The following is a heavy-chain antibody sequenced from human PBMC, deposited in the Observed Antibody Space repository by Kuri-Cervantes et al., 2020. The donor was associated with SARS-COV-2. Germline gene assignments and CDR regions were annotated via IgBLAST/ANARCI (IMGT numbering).Heavy chain of an antibody. Sequence: SVKVSCKASGGTFSSYAISWVRQAPGQGLEWMGGIIPIFGTSNYAQKFQGRVTMTEDTSTDAAYMELSSLRSEDTAVYYCATGFTGRYSSSAKDEYYFDYWGQGTLVTVSS. V-gene: IGHV1-69*06. D-gene: IGHD6-13*01. CDR3: ATGFTGRYSSSAKDEYYFDY. J-gene: IGHJ4*02. CDR2: IIPIFGTS. CDR1: GGTFSSYA.